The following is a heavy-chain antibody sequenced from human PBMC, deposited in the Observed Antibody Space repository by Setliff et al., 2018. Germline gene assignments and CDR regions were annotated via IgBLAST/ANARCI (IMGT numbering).Heavy chain of an antibody. CDR2: IIPIFGTA. CDR3: ARLSSGYCSGGSCPAGYDY. CDR1: GGTFSSYA. J-gene: IGHJ4*02. V-gene: IGHV1-69*06. D-gene: IGHD2-15*01. Sequence: SVKVSCKASGGTFSSYAISWVRQAPGQGLEWMGGIIPIFGTANYAQKFQGRVTITADKSTSTAYMELSSLRSEDTAVYYCARLSSGYCSGGSCPAGYDYWGQGTLVTVSS.